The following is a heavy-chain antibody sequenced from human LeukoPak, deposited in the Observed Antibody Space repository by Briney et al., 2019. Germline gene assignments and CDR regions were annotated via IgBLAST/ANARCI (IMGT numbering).Heavy chain of an antibody. J-gene: IGHJ3*02. D-gene: IGHD1-26*01. Sequence: GASVKVSCKASGGTFSSYAISWVRQAPGQGLEWMGGIIPIFGTANYAQKFQGRVTITADESTSTAYMELSSLRSEDTAVYYCAGAYSGSYNDAFDIWGQGTMVTVSS. CDR3: AGAYSGSYNDAFDI. V-gene: IGHV1-69*13. CDR1: GGTFSSYA. CDR2: IIPIFGTA.